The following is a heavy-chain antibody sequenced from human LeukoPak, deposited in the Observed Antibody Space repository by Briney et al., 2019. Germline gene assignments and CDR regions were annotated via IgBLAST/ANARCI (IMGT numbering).Heavy chain of an antibody. CDR2: IASDGTI. V-gene: IGHV3-48*03. CDR1: GFILSTSE. Sequence: GGSLRLSCVASGFILSTSEMNWVRQAPGRGLEWVSFIASDGTIYYADSVKGRFTLSRDNAKNSLYLQMNSLRAEDTAVYYCAELGITMIGGVWGKGTTVTISS. CDR3: AELGITMIGGV. J-gene: IGHJ6*04. D-gene: IGHD3-10*02.